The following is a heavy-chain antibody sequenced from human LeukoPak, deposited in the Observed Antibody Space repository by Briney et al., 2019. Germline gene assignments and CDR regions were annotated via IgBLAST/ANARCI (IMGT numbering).Heavy chain of an antibody. CDR1: GGTFSSYA. Sequence: GASVKVSCKASGGTFSSYAISWVRQAPGQGLEWMGGIIPIFGTANYAQKFQGRVTITTDESTSTAYMELSSLRSEDTAVYYCARVVVVPAAAADLTAFDIWGQGTMVTVSS. V-gene: IGHV1-69*05. CDR3: ARVVVVPAAAADLTAFDI. CDR2: IIPIFGTA. D-gene: IGHD2-2*01. J-gene: IGHJ3*02.